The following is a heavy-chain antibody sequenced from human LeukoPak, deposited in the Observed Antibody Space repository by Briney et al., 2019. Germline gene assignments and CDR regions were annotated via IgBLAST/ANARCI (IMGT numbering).Heavy chain of an antibody. CDR2: ISCYNGDT. V-gene: IGHV1-18*01. CDR1: GYTFTSYG. CDR3: ARDPSNTSGWKTWFDT. D-gene: IGHD6-19*01. Sequence: GASVKVSCKASGYTFTSYGISWVRQAPGQGLEWMGWISCYNGDTNYAQKLQGRVTLTTDTPTTTVYMELRSLRSDDTAVYYCARDPSNTSGWKTWFDTWGQGTPVTVSS. J-gene: IGHJ5*02.